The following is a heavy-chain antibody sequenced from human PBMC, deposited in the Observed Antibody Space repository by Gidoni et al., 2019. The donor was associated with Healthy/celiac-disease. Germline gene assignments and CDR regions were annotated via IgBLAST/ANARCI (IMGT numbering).Heavy chain of an antibody. D-gene: IGHD2-2*01. Sequence: QFLVSGGGLVHPWGSLRLSCAASGFTFSSSAMSWFRQAPGKGLEWVSDISGSGGSTYYAESVKGRFTITRDNSKNTLYLKMNSMRAEDTAVYYCAKGALVPAASNYWYFDLWGRGTLVTVSS. CDR1: GFTFSSSA. J-gene: IGHJ2*01. CDR3: AKGALVPAASNYWYFDL. V-gene: IGHV3-23*01. CDR2: ISGSGGST.